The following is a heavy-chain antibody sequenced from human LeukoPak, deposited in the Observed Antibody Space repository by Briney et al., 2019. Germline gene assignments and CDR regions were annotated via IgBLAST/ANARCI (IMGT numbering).Heavy chain of an antibody. CDR2: IYSGGST. CDR1: GFTVSSNY. Sequence: GGSLRLSCAASGFTVSSNYMSWVRQAPGKGLEWVSVIYSGGSTYYADSVKGRFTISRDNAKNSLYLQMNSLRAEDTAVYYCARGTGGVFYGSWYYDYWGQGTLVTVSS. CDR3: ARGTGGVFYGSWYYDY. D-gene: IGHD6-13*01. V-gene: IGHV3-66*01. J-gene: IGHJ4*02.